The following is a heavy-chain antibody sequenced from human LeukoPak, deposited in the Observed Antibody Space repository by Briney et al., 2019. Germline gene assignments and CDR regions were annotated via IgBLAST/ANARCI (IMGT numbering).Heavy chain of an antibody. CDR1: GFTFSSYE. CDR3: ARDSYGYNSGVRDY. J-gene: IGHJ4*02. V-gene: IGHV3-48*03. CDR2: ISSSGSTT. Sequence: GGSLRLSCAASGFTFSSYEMNWVRQAPGKGLEWVSYISSSGSTTYYADSVKGRFTISRDNAKNSLYLQMNSLRVEDTAVYYCARDSYGYNSGVRDYWGQGTLVTVSS. D-gene: IGHD5-24*01.